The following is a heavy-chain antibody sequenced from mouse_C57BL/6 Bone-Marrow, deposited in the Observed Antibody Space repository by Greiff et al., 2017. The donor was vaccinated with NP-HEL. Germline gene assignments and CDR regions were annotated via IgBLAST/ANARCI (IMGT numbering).Heavy chain of an antibody. CDR2: INPNYGTT. V-gene: IGHV1-39*01. J-gene: IGHJ1*03. D-gene: IGHD1-1*01. CDR1: GYSFTDYN. Sequence: EVHLVESGPELVKPGASVKISCKASGYSFTDYNMNWVKQSNGKSLEWIGVINPNYGTTSYNQKFKGKATLTVDQSSSTAYMQLNSLTSEDSAVYYCARASAYYYGSQGYFDVWGTGTTVTVSS. CDR3: ARASAYYYGSQGYFDV.